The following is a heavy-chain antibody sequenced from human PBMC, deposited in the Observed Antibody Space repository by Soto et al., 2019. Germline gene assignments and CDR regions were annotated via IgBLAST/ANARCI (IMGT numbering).Heavy chain of an antibody. CDR3: ARGGGQLVPNWFDP. CDR1: GGSFSGYY. V-gene: IGHV4-34*01. CDR2: INHSGST. Sequence: LSLTCAVYGGSFSGYYWSWIRQPPGKGLEWIGEINHSGSTNYNPSLKSRVTISVDTSKNQFSLKLSSVTAADTAVYYCARGGGQLVPNWFDPWGQGTLVTVSS. J-gene: IGHJ5*02. D-gene: IGHD6-6*01.